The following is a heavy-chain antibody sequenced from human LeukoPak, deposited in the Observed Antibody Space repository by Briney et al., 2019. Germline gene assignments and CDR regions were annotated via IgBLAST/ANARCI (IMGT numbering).Heavy chain of an antibody. V-gene: IGHV3-30*02. CDR3: AKDTAGELLRD. Sequence: GGSLRLSCAASGFTFSSYGMHWVRQAPGKGLEWVAFIRYDGGNKYYADSVKGRFTISRDNSKNTLYLQMNSLRAEDTAVYYCAKDTAGELLRDWGKGTTVTISS. CDR1: GFTFSSYG. CDR2: IRYDGGNK. J-gene: IGHJ6*04. D-gene: IGHD3-10*01.